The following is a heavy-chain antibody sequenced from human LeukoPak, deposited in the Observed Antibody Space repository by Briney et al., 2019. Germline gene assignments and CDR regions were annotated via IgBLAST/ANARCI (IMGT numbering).Heavy chain of an antibody. CDR1: GFTFSSYE. CDR3: ARPYMVRGADAFDI. V-gene: IGHV3-48*03. Sequence: GGSLRLSCAASGFTFSSYEMNWVRQAPGKGLEWVSYISSSGSTIYYADSVKGRFTISRDNAKNSLYLQMNSLRAEDTAVYYCARPYMVRGADAFDIWGQGTMVTVSS. CDR2: ISSSGSTI. J-gene: IGHJ3*02. D-gene: IGHD3-10*01.